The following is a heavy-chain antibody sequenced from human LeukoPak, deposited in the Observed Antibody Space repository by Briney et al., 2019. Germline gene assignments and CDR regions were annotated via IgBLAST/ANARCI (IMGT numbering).Heavy chain of an antibody. CDR3: AREGGYSGYDESYYYYYMDV. D-gene: IGHD5-12*01. CDR1: GYTFTGYY. V-gene: IGHV1-2*02. Sequence: ASVKASCKASGYTFTGYYLHWVRLAPGQGLDWMGWINPKSGDANYAQKLQGRVTMTTDTSTSTAYMELRSLRSDDTAVYYCAREGGYSGYDESYYYYYMDVWGKGTTVTVSS. J-gene: IGHJ6*03. CDR2: INPKSGDA.